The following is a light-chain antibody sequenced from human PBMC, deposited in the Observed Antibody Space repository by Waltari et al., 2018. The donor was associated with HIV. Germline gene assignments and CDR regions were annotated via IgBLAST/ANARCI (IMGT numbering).Light chain of an antibody. Sequence: GPPGQRVTISCSGSASNIGRNYVCWFQQLPGTAPKLLIYRDNQRPSGIPDRFSGSRSGTSASLAISGLRAEDEADYYCAAWDDNLSAVVFGGRTKLTVL. CDR3: AAWDDNLSAVV. CDR2: RDN. J-gene: IGLJ2*01. CDR1: ASNIGRNY. V-gene: IGLV1-47*01.